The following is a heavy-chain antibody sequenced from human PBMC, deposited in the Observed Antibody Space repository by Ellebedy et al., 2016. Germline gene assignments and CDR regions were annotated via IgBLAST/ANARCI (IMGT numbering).Heavy chain of an antibody. J-gene: IGHJ6*02. D-gene: IGHD1-1*01. CDR3: ARQLAHYYYYGMDV. V-gene: IGHV5-10-1*01. CDR2: IDPSDSYT. CDR1: GHSFTSYW. Sequence: GESLKISCKGSGHSFTSYWISWVRQMPGKGLEWMGRIDPSDSYTNYSPSFQGHVTISADKSISTAYLQWSSLKASDTAMYYCARQLAHYYYYGMDVWGQGTTVTVSS.